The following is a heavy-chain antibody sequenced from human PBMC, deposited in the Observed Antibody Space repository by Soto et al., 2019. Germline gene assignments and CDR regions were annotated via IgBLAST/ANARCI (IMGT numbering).Heavy chain of an antibody. J-gene: IGHJ6*03. V-gene: IGHV1-8*01. CDR1: GYTFTSYD. CDR3: ARGPEYAVGGADYQFYCKYA. Sequence: ASVKVSCKASGYTFTSYDINWVRQATGQGLEWMGWMNPNSGDTGYAQTFQGRGTMTRDTSISPAYMELGNLRSDDTAVYFCARGPEYAVGGADYQFYCKYAWRKGTTVTVSS. CDR2: MNPNSGDT. D-gene: IGHD2-21*01.